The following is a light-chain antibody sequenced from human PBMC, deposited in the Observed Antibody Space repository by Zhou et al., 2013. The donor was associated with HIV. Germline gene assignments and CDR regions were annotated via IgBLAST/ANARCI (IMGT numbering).Light chain of an antibody. J-gene: IGLJ2*01. CDR2: DVS. CDR3: SSYTSNSEGVV. CDR1: SSDVGGYNY. V-gene: IGLV2-14*03. Sequence: QSALTQPASVSGSPGQSITISCTGTSSDVGGYNYVSWYQQHPGKAPKLMIYDVSNRPSGVSNRFSGSKSDNTASLTISGLQAEDEADYYCSSYTSNSEGVVFGGGTKLTVL.